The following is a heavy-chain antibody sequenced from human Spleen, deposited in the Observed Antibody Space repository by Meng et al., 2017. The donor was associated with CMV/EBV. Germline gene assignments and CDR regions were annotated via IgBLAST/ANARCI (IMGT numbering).Heavy chain of an antibody. CDR3: ARDIPFDY. CDR2: INPNSGAT. CDR1: GYTFTGYY. Sequence: QFSCKASGYTFTGYYLHWVRQAPGQGLEWMGWINPNSGATNYAQNFQGRVTMTRDTSIRKAYLELSNLRADDTAMYYCARDIPFDYWGQGTLVTVSS. J-gene: IGHJ4*02. V-gene: IGHV1-2*02. D-gene: IGHD2-21*01.